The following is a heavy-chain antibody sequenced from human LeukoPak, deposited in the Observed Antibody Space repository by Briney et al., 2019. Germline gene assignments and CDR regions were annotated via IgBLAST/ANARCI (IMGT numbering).Heavy chain of an antibody. V-gene: IGHV4-39*07. J-gene: IGHJ3*02. CDR2: IYYSGST. D-gene: IGHD6-13*01. CDR3: ARAVGLAAGTPGRAFDI. Sequence: PSETLSLTCTVSGGSISSSSYYWGWIRQPPGKGLEWIGSIYYSGSTYYNPSLKSRVTISVDTSKNQFSLKLSSVTAADTAVYYCARAVGLAAGTPGRAFDIWGQGTMVTVSS. CDR1: GGSISSSSYY.